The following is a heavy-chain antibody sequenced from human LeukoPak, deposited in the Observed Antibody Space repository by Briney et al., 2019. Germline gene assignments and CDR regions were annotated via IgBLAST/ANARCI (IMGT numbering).Heavy chain of an antibody. CDR2: INSSGGGT. Sequence: ASVKVSCKASGYAFTNYYMHWVRQAPGHGLEWMGIINSSGGGTGYAQKFQGRVTMTRDAPTSTVYMELSSLRSEDTAVYYCARALYSGSYYGSRYPYAFDIWGQGTMVTVSS. CDR1: GYAFTNYY. CDR3: ARALYSGSYYGSRYPYAFDI. D-gene: IGHD1-26*01. J-gene: IGHJ3*02. V-gene: IGHV1-46*01.